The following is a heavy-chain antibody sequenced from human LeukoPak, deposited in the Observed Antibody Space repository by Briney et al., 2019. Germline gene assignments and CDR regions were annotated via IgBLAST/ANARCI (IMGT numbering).Heavy chain of an antibody. CDR2: IYYSGST. J-gene: IGHJ4*02. CDR3: ARGRSGWYNDY. CDR1: GGSISSGGYY. Sequence: SETLSLTCTVSGGSISSGGYYWSWIRQHPGKGLEWIGYIYYSGSTYHNPSLKSRVTISVDTSKNQFSLKLSSVTAADTAVYYCARGRSGWYNDYWGQGTLVTVSS. V-gene: IGHV4-31*03. D-gene: IGHD6-19*01.